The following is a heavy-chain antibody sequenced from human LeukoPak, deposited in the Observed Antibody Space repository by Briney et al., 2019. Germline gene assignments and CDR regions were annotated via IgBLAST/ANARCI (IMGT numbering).Heavy chain of an antibody. CDR1: GFTVSSNY. V-gene: IGHV3-66*02. J-gene: IGHJ4*02. CDR3: ARDRVTGTLDFDS. D-gene: IGHD1-7*01. Sequence: GGSMRLSCAASGFTVSSNYMSWVRQAPGKGLEWASVTYGGGSTYYADSVKGRFSISRDNSKNTLYLQMSSLKTEDTAVYYCARDRVTGTLDFDSWGQGTLVTVSS. CDR2: TYGGGST.